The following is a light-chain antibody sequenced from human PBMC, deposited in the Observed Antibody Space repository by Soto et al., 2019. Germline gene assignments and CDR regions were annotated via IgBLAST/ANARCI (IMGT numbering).Light chain of an antibody. Sequence: QSALTQPASVSGSPRQSITISCTGTSSDVGDGDFVSWYQQRPGNAPKLMIYKVSNRPSGVSNRFSGSKSGNTAPLTISGLQAEDEADYYCCSYTRSYTWVFGGGTKLTVL. V-gene: IGLV2-14*01. CDR2: KVS. CDR3: CSYTRSYTWV. CDR1: SSDVGDGDF. J-gene: IGLJ3*02.